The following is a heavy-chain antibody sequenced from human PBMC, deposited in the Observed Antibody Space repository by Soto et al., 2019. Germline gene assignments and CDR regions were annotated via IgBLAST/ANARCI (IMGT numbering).Heavy chain of an antibody. D-gene: IGHD3-22*01. CDR1: GYSFAGYW. CDR2: IDPSDSQT. Sequence: WESLKISCKGSGYSFAGYWITWVLQKPGKGLEWMGRIDPSDSQTYYSPSFRGHVTISATKSITTVFLQWSSLRASDTAMYYCARQIYDSDTGPNFQYYFDSWGQGTPVTVSS. J-gene: IGHJ4*02. V-gene: IGHV5-10-1*01. CDR3: ARQIYDSDTGPNFQYYFDS.